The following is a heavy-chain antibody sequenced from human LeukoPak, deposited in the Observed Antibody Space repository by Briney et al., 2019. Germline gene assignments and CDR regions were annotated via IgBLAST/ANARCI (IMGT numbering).Heavy chain of an antibody. CDR1: GGSISSSYYY. J-gene: IGHJ3*02. CDR3: AGAGYYDSSGLPLHAFDI. D-gene: IGHD3-22*01. Sequence: SEILSLTCTVSGGSISSSYYYWGWIRQPPGKGLEWIGSIYYSGSTYYNPSLKSRVTISVDTSKNQFSLKLRSVTAADTAVYYCAGAGYYDSSGLPLHAFDIWGQGTMVTVSS. CDR2: IYYSGST. V-gene: IGHV4-39*07.